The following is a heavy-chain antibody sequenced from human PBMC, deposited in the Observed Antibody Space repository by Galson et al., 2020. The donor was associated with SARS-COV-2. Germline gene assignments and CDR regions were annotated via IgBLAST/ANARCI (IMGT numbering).Heavy chain of an antibody. CDR2: IYPGDSNT. D-gene: IGHD5-12*01. CDR3: ARRAFNIGYTAFDF. J-gene: IGHJ4*02. V-gene: IGHV5-51*01. Sequence: GGSLRLSCKGSGYLFNTYWIAWVRQMPGKGLEWMGIIYPGDSNTTYSPAFQGQVAISADKSISTAYRQWSSLKTSDTAIYYCARRAFNIGYTAFDFWGQGSLVTVSS. CDR1: GYLFNTYW.